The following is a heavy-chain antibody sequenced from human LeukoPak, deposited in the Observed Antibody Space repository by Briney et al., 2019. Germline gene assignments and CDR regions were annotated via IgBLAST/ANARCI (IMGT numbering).Heavy chain of an antibody. Sequence: GRSLRLSCAASGFTFSSYWMSWVHQAPGKGLEWVANIKQDGSEKYYVDSVKGRFTISRDNAKNSLSLQMNSLRAKDTAVYYCARGRCSSTSCFFDYWGQGTLVTVSS. CDR1: GFTFSSYW. D-gene: IGHD2-2*01. CDR3: ARGRCSSTSCFFDY. CDR2: IKQDGSEK. J-gene: IGHJ4*02. V-gene: IGHV3-7*01.